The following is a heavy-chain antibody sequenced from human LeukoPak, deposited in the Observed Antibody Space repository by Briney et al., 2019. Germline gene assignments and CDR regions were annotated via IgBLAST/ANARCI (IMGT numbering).Heavy chain of an antibody. D-gene: IGHD1-26*01. CDR2: IYYSGSD. J-gene: IGHJ5*02. CDR3: ARALDLVGATRFPWFDP. CDR1: TGSTSSRCYY. Sequence: PSQTRSLTRPLSTGSTSSRCYYWGWIRQPPGKGLEWIGSIYYSGSDYYNPSLKSRVTMSVDTSKNQFSLKLSSATAADTAVYYCARALDLVGATRFPWFDPWGQGTRVTVSS. V-gene: IGHV4-39*07.